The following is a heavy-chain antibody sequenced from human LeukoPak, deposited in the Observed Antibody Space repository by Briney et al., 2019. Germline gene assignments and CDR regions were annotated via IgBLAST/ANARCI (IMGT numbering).Heavy chain of an antibody. CDR2: IYSGGST. V-gene: IGHV3-53*01. Sequence: ETLSLTCAVYGGSFSGYYWSWVRQAPGKGLEWVSVIYSGGSTYYADSVKGRFTISRDNSKNTLYLQMNSLRAEDTAVYYCARAPTVTGSYYYYYMDVWGKGTTVTVSS. D-gene: IGHD4-11*01. J-gene: IGHJ6*03. CDR1: GGSFSGYY. CDR3: ARAPTVTGSYYYYYMDV.